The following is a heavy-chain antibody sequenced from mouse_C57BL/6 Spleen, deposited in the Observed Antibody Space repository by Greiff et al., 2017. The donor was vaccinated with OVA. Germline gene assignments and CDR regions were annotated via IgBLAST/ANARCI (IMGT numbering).Heavy chain of an antibody. J-gene: IGHJ2*01. D-gene: IGHD1-1*01. CDR3: ARSGLLRYYFDY. CDR2: INPSNGGT. CDR1: GYTFTSYW. Sequence: VKLQQPGTELVKPGASVKLSCKASGYTFTSYWMHWVKQRPGQGLEWIGNINPSNGGTNYNEKFKSKATLTVDKSSSTAYMQLSSLTSEDSAVYYCARSGLLRYYFDYWGQGTTLTVSS. V-gene: IGHV1-53*01.